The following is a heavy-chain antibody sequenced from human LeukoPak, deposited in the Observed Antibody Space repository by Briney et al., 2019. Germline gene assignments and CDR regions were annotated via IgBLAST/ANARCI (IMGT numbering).Heavy chain of an antibody. J-gene: IGHJ4*02. D-gene: IGHD2-15*01. CDR2: IYSGGST. CDR1: GFTFSDYY. CDR3: ARDLQTTYCSGGSCYGSAVY. V-gene: IGHV3-66*01. Sequence: GGSLRLSCAASGFTFSDYYMSWVRQAPGKGLEWVSVIYSGGSTYYADSVKGRFTISRDNSKNTLYLQMNSLRAEDTAVYYCARDLQTTYCSGGSCYGSAVYWGQGTLVTVSS.